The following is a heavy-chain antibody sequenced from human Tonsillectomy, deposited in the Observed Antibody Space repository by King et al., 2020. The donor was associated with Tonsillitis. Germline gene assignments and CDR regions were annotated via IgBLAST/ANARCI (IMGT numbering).Heavy chain of an antibody. J-gene: IGHJ4*02. V-gene: IGHV4-31*03. Sequence: QLQESGPGLVRPSQTLSLTCTVSGVSISCGCHYWRWIRQHPGEGLDCIGYIYYSWSTYYNPSLKRRVTISGDTSKNQFSLKLRSVTAADTAVYYCARSSWCSSHSCHGLDYWGQGTLVTVSS. D-gene: IGHD2-2*01. CDR3: ARSSWCSSHSCHGLDY. CDR2: IYYSWST. CDR1: GVSISCGCHY.